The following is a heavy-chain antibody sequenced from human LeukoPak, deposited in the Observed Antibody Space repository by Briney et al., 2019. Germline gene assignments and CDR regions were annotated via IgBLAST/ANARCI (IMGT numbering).Heavy chain of an antibody. CDR1: GFTFSSYA. J-gene: IGHJ4*02. V-gene: IGHV3-30-3*01. Sequence: GGSLRLSCAASGFTFSSYAMHWVRQAPGKGLEWVAVISYDGSNKYYADSVKGRFTISRDNSKNTAYLQMNSLKTEDTAVYYCTRHPDIVATPVEYWGQGTLVTVSS. CDR3: TRHPDIVATPVEY. D-gene: IGHD5-12*01. CDR2: ISYDGSNK.